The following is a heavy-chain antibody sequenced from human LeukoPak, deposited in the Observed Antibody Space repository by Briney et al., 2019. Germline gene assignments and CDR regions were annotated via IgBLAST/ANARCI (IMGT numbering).Heavy chain of an antibody. J-gene: IGHJ4*02. Sequence: GGSLRLSCAASGFTFSNYWMSWVRQAPGKGLEWVSSISGSGDSTYYAESVKGRFTISRDNSKNTLFLQMNSLRAEDTAVFYCAKRSGYTTGWFFDFWGQGTLVTVSS. CDR3: AKRSGYTTGWFFDF. CDR1: GFTFSNYW. V-gene: IGHV3-23*01. CDR2: ISGSGDST. D-gene: IGHD6-19*01.